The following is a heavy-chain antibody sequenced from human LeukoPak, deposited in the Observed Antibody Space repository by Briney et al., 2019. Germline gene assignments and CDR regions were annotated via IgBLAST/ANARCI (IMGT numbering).Heavy chain of an antibody. Sequence: PSEALSLTCTVSGGSISSYYWSWIRQPPGKGLEWIGYIYYSGSTNYNPSLKSRVTISVDTSKNQFSLKLSSVTAADTAVYYCARSLCGGDCYSAAFDIWGQGTMVTVSS. CDR3: ARSLCGGDCYSAAFDI. J-gene: IGHJ3*02. CDR1: GGSISSYY. CDR2: IYYSGST. D-gene: IGHD2-21*02. V-gene: IGHV4-59*01.